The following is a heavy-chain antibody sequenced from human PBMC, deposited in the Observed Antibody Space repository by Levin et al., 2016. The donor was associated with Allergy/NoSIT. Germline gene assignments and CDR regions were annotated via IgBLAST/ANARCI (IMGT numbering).Heavy chain of an antibody. CDR3: ARDGGGYGDYAYNWFDP. D-gene: IGHD4-17*01. J-gene: IGHJ5*02. CDR2: IYYSGST. Sequence: GKGLEWIGYIYYSGSTYYNPSLKSRVTISVDTSKNQFSLKLSSVTAADTAVYYCARDGGGYGDYAYNWFDPWGQGTLVTVSS. V-gene: IGHV4-30-4*01.